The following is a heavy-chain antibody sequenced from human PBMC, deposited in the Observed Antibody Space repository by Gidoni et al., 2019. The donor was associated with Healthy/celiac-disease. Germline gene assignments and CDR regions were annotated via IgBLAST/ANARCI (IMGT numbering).Heavy chain of an antibody. CDR3: AKDRRYDYVWGGVFDY. V-gene: IGHV3-23*01. CDR2: ISGSGGST. J-gene: IGHJ4*02. Sequence: EVQLLESGGGLVQPGGSLRLSCAASGFTFSSYAMSWVRQAPGKGLEWVSAISGSGGSTYYADSVKGRFTISRDNSKNTLYLQMISLRAEDTAVYYCAKDRRYDYVWGGVFDYWGQGTLVTVSS. CDR1: GFTFSSYA. D-gene: IGHD3-16*01.